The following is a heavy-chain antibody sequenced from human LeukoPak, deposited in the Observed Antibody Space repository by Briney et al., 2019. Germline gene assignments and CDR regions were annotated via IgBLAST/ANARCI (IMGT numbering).Heavy chain of an antibody. CDR3: ARAKSIITEVRGAVPGRFDF. V-gene: IGHV4-38-2*01. D-gene: IGHD3-10*01. CDR2: AYHNGRT. CDR1: GYSISSGYY. J-gene: IGHJ4*02. Sequence: SETLSLTCAVSGYSISSGYYWGWIRQSPGKGLEWIGSAYHNGRTYYSPSLKSRVTISVDTSKNQVSLKLSSVTAADTAVYYCARAKSIITEVRGAVPGRFDFWGREPWSPSPQ.